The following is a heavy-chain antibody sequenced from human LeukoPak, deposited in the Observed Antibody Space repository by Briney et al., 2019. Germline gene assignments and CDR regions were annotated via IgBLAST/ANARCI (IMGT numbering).Heavy chain of an antibody. CDR3: AKDWAYSGNYYYFDY. J-gene: IGHJ4*02. V-gene: IGHV3-23*01. Sequence: GGSLRLSCAASGFTFSSCAMSWVRQAPGKGLEWVSVISGIGSGGSTYYADSVKGRFTISRDNFKNTLYLQMSSQRAEDTAVYYCAKDWAYSGNYYYFDYWGQGTLVTVSS. D-gene: IGHD1-26*01. CDR2: ISGIGSGGST. CDR1: GFTFSSCA.